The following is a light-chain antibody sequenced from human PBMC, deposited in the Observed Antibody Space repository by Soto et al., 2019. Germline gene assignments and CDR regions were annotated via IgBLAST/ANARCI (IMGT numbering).Light chain of an antibody. J-gene: IGKJ1*01. CDR3: QQSYSTPPT. CDR1: QSIGRN. CDR2: TSS. V-gene: IGKV1-39*01. Sequence: DIQRTQSPASLSASVGDRVTISCRASQSIGRNLNWYQQKPGKAPTLLIFTSSSLQSGVPSRFSGSGSGTDFILTISSLQPEDFATYYCQQSYSTPPTFGQGTNADNK.